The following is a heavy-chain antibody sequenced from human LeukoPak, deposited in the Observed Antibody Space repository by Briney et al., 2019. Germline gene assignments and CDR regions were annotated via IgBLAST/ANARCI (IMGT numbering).Heavy chain of an antibody. D-gene: IGHD1-1*01. Sequence: ASVKVSCKASGYTFTSYGISWVRQAPGQGLEWMGWISAYNGNTNYAQKLQGRVTMTTDTSTSTAYMELRSLRSDDTAVYYCARDSTTGTYGYWFDPWGQGTLVTVSS. J-gene: IGHJ5*02. CDR2: ISAYNGNT. CDR1: GYTFTSYG. CDR3: ARDSTTGTYGYWFDP. V-gene: IGHV1-18*01.